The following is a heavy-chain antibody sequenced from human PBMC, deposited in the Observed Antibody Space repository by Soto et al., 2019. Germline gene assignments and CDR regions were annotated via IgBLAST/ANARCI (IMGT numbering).Heavy chain of an antibody. CDR2: ISSSGSTI. D-gene: IGHD5-18*01. Sequence: EVQLVESGGGLVQPGGSLRLSCAASGFTFSSYEMNWVRQAPGKGLEWVSYISSSGSTIYYADSVKGRFTISRDNAKNSLYLQMNSLRAEDTAVYYCAREGGYSYGYGPFDYWGQGTLVTVSS. CDR3: AREGGYSYGYGPFDY. J-gene: IGHJ4*02. CDR1: GFTFSSYE. V-gene: IGHV3-48*03.